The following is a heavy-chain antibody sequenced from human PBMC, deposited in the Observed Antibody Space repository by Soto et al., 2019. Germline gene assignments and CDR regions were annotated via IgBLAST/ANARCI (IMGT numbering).Heavy chain of an antibody. CDR3: ARAHGTSWYNWFDP. V-gene: IGHV1-69*13. D-gene: IGHD1-26*01. J-gene: IGHJ5*02. CDR1: GGNFTNYG. Sequence: VASVKVSCKAFGGNFTNYGISWVRQAPGQGLEWMGGIIPLFGTTNYAQKFRGRVTVTADESTSTVYMELNSLRSEDTAIYYCARAHGTSWYNWFDPWGQGTLVTVSS. CDR2: IIPLFGTT.